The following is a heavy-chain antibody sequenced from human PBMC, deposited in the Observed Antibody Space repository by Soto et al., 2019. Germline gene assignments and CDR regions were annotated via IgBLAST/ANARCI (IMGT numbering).Heavy chain of an antibody. CDR1: GYTFTSYC. D-gene: IGHD6-13*01. Sequence: KVSCKASGYTFTSYCISWVRQVPGKGLEWMGIIYPGDSDTRYSPSFQGQVTISADKSISTAYLQWSSLKASDTAIYYCARTAAAGKYYYGVDVWGQGTTVTVS. V-gene: IGHV5-51*01. J-gene: IGHJ6*02. CDR2: IYPGDSDT. CDR3: ARTAAAGKYYYGVDV.